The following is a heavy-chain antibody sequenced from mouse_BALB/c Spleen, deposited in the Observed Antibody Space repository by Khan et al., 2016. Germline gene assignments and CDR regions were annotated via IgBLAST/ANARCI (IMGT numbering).Heavy chain of an antibody. CDR2: ISYSGST. D-gene: IGHD1-1*02. V-gene: IGHV3-8*02. CDR3: AGYYGHFFDY. CDR1: GDSITSGY. J-gene: IGHJ2*01. Sequence: EVQLQESGPSLVKPSQTLSLTCSVTGDSITSGYWNWFRKFPGNNLEYMGYISYSGSTYYNPSLNSRISITRDTSKSQYYLQLNAVTTEDTATYYCAGYYGHFFDYWGQGTTLTVSS.